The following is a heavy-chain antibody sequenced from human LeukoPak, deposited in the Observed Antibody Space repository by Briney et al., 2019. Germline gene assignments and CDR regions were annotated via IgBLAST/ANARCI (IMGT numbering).Heavy chain of an antibody. D-gene: IGHD3-22*01. CDR2: INPSGGST. V-gene: IGHV1-46*01. CDR3: ARVALPYDSSTHFDY. J-gene: IGHJ4*02. CDR1: GYTFTNYY. Sequence: GASVTVSCTAPGYTFTNYYIYWVRQAPGQGLEWMGIINPSGGSTSYAQKFQGRVTMTRDTSTSTVYMELSSLRSEDTAVYYCARVALPYDSSTHFDYWGQGTLVTVSS.